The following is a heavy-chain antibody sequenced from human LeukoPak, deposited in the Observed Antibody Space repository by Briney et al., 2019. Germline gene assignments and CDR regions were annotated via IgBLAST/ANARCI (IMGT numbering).Heavy chain of an antibody. Sequence: QPGGSLRLSCAASGFTFSLYWMSWVRRAPGKGLEWVASIKRDGRENYYVDSVKGRFTISRDKAKNSLYLQMNSLSAEDTAVYYCARDDEYDFWSGYYANHYYYMDVWGKGTTVTVSS. D-gene: IGHD3-3*01. V-gene: IGHV3-7*01. CDR2: IKRDGREN. CDR3: ARDDEYDFWSGYYANHYYYMDV. CDR1: GFTFSLYW. J-gene: IGHJ6*03.